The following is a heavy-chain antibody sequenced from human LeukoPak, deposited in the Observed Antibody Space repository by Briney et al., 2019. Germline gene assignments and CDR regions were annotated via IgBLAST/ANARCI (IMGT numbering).Heavy chain of an antibody. CDR3: ATDRPHPHNEPTNFDY. Sequence: GGSLRLSCAASGFTFSNYAMSWVRQAPGKGLEWVSAISGSGHNTYHADSVKGRFTISRDNSKNTLYLQMNSLRVEDTAVYFCATDRPHPHNEPTNFDYWGQGTLVTVSS. CDR2: ISGSGHNT. D-gene: IGHD1-1*01. J-gene: IGHJ4*02. V-gene: IGHV3-23*01. CDR1: GFTFSNYA.